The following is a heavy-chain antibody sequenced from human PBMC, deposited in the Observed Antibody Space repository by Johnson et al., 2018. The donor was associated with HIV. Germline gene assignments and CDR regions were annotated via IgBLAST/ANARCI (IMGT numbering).Heavy chain of an antibody. CDR2: IKQDGSEK. D-gene: IGHD2-8*01. CDR1: GFTFSSYW. V-gene: IGHV3-7*04. J-gene: IGHJ3*02. Sequence: VQLVESGGGLVQPGGSLRLSCAASGFTFSSYWMSWVRQAPGKGLEWVANIKQDGSEKYYADSVKGRFTISRDNSKNTLYLQMNSLRAEDTAVYYCAGGRNGRNAFDIWGQGAMVTVSS. CDR3: AGGRNGRNAFDI.